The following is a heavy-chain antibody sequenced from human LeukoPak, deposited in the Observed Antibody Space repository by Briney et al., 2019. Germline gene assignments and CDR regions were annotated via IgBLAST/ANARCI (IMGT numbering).Heavy chain of an antibody. CDR3: ARERGILRGDAFDI. Sequence: PSETLSLTCAVYGGSFSGYYWTWLRQPAGKGLEWIGRIYSSGNANYNPSLESRVTMSIDTSKNQFSLKLTSVTAADTAVYYCARERGILRGDAFDIWGQGTVVTVSS. CDR2: IYSSGNA. CDR1: GGSFSGYY. J-gene: IGHJ3*02. D-gene: IGHD1-26*01. V-gene: IGHV4-4*07.